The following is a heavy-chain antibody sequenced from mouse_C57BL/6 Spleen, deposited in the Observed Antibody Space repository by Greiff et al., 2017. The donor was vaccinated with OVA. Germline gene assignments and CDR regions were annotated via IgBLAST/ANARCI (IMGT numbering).Heavy chain of an antibody. CDR3: TRHYYGSSYYFDY. D-gene: IGHD1-1*01. CDR1: GYTFTDYE. J-gene: IGHJ2*01. CDR2: IDPETGGT. V-gene: IGHV1-15*01. Sequence: VQLQQSGAELVRPGASVTLSCKDSGYTFTDYEMHWVKQTPVHGLEWIGAIDPETGGTAYNQKFKGKAILTAAKSSSTAYMELRSLTSEDSAVYYCTRHYYGSSYYFDYWGQGTTLTVSS.